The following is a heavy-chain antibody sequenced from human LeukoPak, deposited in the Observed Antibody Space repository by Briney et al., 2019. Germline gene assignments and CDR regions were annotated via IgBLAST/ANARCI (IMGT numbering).Heavy chain of an antibody. J-gene: IGHJ4*02. CDR2: INSDGSST. CDR1: GFTFSTYW. D-gene: IGHD2-21*01. CDR3: ARDLL. V-gene: IGHV3-74*01. Sequence: GGSLRLSCAASGFTFSTYWMNWVRQHPGKGPVWVSRINSDGSSTTYADSVKGRFTISRDNSKNTLYLQMNSLRAEDSAVYYCARDLLRGQGTLVTVSS.